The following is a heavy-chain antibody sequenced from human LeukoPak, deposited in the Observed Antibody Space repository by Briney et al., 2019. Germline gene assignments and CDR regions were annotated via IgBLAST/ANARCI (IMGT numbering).Heavy chain of an antibody. V-gene: IGHV5-51*01. CDR3: ARRSKYSNMVNWFDP. J-gene: IGHJ5*02. Sequence: GESLKISCKGSGYRFTSYWIGWVRQMPGKDLEWMGIIYPGDSDTRYSPSFRGQVTISADKSISTAYLQWSSLKASDTAMYYCARRSKYSNMVNWFDPWGQGTLVTVSS. CDR1: GYRFTSYW. D-gene: IGHD6-13*01. CDR2: IYPGDSDT.